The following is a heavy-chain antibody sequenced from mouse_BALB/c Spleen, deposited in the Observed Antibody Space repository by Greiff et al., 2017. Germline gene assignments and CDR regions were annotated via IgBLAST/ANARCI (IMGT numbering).Heavy chain of an antibody. V-gene: IGHV14-1*02. CDR3: ASGDYYGSSYEGDY. J-gene: IGHJ4*01. Sequence: VQLQQSGAELVRPGALVKLSCKASGFNIKDYYMHWVKQRPEQGLEWIGWIDPENGNTIYDPKFQGKASITADTSSNTAYLQLSSLTSEDTAVYYCASGDYYGSSYEGDYWGQGTSVTVSS. CDR2: IDPENGNT. D-gene: IGHD1-1*01. CDR1: GFNIKDYY.